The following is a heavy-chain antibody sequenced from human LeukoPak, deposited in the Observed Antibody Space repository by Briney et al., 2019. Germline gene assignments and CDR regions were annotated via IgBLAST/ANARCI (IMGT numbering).Heavy chain of an antibody. Sequence: GGSLRLSCAASRFTFSCYSMNWVRQAPGKGLEWVSYISTTSSTIYYADSVKGRFTISRDNAKNSLYLQMNSLRAEDTAVYYCAREGYYYGSGSPYCFDRWGQGTLVTVSS. CDR2: ISTTSSTI. D-gene: IGHD3-10*01. CDR1: RFTFSCYS. V-gene: IGHV3-48*01. J-gene: IGHJ4*02. CDR3: AREGYYYGSGSPYCFDR.